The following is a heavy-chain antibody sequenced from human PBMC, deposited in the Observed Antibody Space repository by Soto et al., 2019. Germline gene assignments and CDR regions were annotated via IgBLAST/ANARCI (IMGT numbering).Heavy chain of an antibody. CDR1: GFTVSINY. Sequence: PGGSLRLSCAASGFTVSINYMSWVRQAPGKGLEWVSVINSGGSTYYADSVKGRFTISRDNSKNTLYLQMNSMRAEDTAVYYCAREYESSGYYRFAFDIWGQGTMVTVSS. D-gene: IGHD3-22*01. J-gene: IGHJ3*02. CDR2: INSGGST. CDR3: AREYESSGYYRFAFDI. V-gene: IGHV3-66*01.